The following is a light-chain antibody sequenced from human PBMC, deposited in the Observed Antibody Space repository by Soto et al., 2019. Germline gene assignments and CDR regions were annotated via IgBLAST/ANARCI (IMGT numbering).Light chain of an antibody. CDR3: QQYADSPVT. CDR2: DAS. Sequence: ELLMTHSPGTLSLSPGERATLSCRASQSVSSYLAWYQQKPGQAPRLLISDASDRATGIPDRFSGSGSGTDFTLTISRLAPEDFAVYYCQQYADSPVTFGQGTKVDVK. V-gene: IGKV3-20*01. J-gene: IGKJ1*01. CDR1: QSVSSY.